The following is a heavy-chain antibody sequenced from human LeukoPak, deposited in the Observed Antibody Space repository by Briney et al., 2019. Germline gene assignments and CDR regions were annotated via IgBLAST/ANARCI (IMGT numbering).Heavy chain of an antibody. V-gene: IGHV1-18*01. CDR1: GYTFTSYG. J-gene: IGHJ4*02. Sequence: AASVKVSCKASGYTFTSYGISWVRRAPGQGLEWMGWISAYNGNTNYAQKFQGRVTITTDESTSTAYMELSSLRSEDTAVYYCARISYHSGSYYFDYWGQGTLVTVSS. D-gene: IGHD1-26*01. CDR3: ARISYHSGSYYFDY. CDR2: ISAYNGNT.